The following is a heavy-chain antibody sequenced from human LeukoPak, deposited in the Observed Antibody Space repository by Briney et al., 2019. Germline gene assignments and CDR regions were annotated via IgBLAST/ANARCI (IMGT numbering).Heavy chain of an antibody. CDR1: GGTFSSYA. J-gene: IGHJ6*02. CDR2: IIPIFGTA. Sequence: ASVKVSCKASGGTFSSYAISWARQAPGQGLEWMGGIIPIFGTANYAQKFQGRVTITADESTSTAYMELSSLRSEDTAVYYCARAVGAMSDYYYYYGMDVWGQGTTVTVSS. CDR3: ARAVGAMSDYYYYYGMDV. D-gene: IGHD1-26*01. V-gene: IGHV1-69*13.